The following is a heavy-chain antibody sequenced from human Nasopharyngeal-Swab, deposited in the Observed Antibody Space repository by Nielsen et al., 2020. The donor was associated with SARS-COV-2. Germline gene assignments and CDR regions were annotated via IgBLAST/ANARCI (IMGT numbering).Heavy chain of an antibody. CDR1: GFTFDSYA. CDR3: ADPPFSEY. J-gene: IGHJ4*02. CDR2: IDAGGANT. Sequence: GGSLRLSCAASGFTFDSYAMHWVRQAPGKGLEWVSTIDAGGANTFYADSVKGRFTISRDNSKNTLYLQMNSLRADDTAVYYCADPPFSEYWGQGTLVTVSS. V-gene: IGHV3-23*01.